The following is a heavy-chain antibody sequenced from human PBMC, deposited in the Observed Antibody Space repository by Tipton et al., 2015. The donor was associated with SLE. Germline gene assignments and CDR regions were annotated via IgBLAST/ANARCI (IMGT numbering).Heavy chain of an antibody. Sequence: SLRLSCAASGFTFSSYGMHWVRQAPGKGLEWVAFTWYDGSKKYYADSVKGRFTISRDNSKNTLYLQMNSLRAEDTAVYYCARDTTPGDYSEYFQHWGQGTLVTVSS. CDR1: GFTFSSYG. V-gene: IGHV3-33*01. CDR3: ARDTTPGDYSEYFQH. CDR2: TWYDGSKK. J-gene: IGHJ1*01. D-gene: IGHD4-17*01.